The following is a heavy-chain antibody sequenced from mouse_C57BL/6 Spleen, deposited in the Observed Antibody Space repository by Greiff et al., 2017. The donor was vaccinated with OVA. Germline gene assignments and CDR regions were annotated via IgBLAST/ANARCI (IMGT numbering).Heavy chain of an antibody. D-gene: IGHD1-1*01. CDR3: TPITTVVADY. CDR2: IRLKSDNYTT. CDR1: GFTFSNYW. Sequence: EVKLMESGGGLVQPGGSMKLSCVASGFTFSNYWMNWVRQSPEKGLEWVAQIRLKSDNYTTHYAVSVKGRFTISRDDSKSSVYLQMNNLRAEDTGIYYCTPITTVVADYWGQGTTLTVSS. J-gene: IGHJ2*01. V-gene: IGHV6-3*01.